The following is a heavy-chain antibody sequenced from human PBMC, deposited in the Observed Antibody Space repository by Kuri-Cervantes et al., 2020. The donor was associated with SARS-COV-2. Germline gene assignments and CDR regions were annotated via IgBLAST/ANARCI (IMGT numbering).Heavy chain of an antibody. J-gene: IGHJ4*02. CDR1: GFTFSDYY. CDR2: ISSSGSTI. V-gene: IGHV3-11*04. CDR3: ARTQYSSSSIALDY. D-gene: IGHD6-6*01. Sequence: GGSLRFSCAASGFTFSDYYMSWIRQAPGKGLEWVSYISSSGSTIYYADSVKGRFTISRDNAKNSLYLQMNSLRAEDTAVYYCARTQYSSSSIALDYWGQGTLVTVSS.